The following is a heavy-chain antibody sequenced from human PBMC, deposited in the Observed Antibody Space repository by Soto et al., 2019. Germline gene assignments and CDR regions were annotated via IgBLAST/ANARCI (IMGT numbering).Heavy chain of an antibody. CDR2: IYWDEDR. CDR1: GFSLSTRGVA. D-gene: IGHD5-12*01. J-gene: IGHJ4*02. CDR3: AHRPRGYAYYFDY. Sequence: QITLKESGPPLVKPTQTLTLTCTFSGFSLSTRGVAVGWFRQPPGKALEWLALIYWDEDRWYSPSLKSRLTITDAASKKEVVPTMTNMDPVDTATYYCAHRPRGYAYYFDYWGQGTLVTVSS. V-gene: IGHV2-5*02.